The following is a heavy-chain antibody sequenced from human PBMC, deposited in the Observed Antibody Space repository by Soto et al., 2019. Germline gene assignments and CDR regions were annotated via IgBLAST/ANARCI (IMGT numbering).Heavy chain of an antibody. D-gene: IGHD6-13*01. CDR1: GDSIRSSSY. V-gene: IGHV4-39*01. CDR2: IYSTGNT. Sequence: KTSETLSLICTVSGDSIRSSSYWGWIRQPPGKGLEWIGSIYSTGNTYYNPSLNSQVTISVDTSKNQFSLNVISVTAADTAVYYCRRSSRYSTDVWGQGTTVT. J-gene: IGHJ6*02. CDR3: RRSSRYSTDV.